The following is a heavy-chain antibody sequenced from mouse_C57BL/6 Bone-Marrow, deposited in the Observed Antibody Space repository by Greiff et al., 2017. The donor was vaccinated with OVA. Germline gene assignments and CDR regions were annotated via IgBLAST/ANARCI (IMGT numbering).Heavy chain of an antibody. CDR2: IHPNSGST. V-gene: IGHV1-64*01. CDR1: GYTFTSYW. CDR3: ASGYGSSYWYFDV. D-gene: IGHD1-1*01. Sequence: VQLQQPGAELVKPGASVKLSCKASGYTFTSYWMHRVKQRPGQGLEWIGMIHPNSGSTNYNEKFKSKATLTVDKSSSTAYMQLSSLTSEDSAVYYCASGYGSSYWYFDVWGTGTTVTVSS. J-gene: IGHJ1*03.